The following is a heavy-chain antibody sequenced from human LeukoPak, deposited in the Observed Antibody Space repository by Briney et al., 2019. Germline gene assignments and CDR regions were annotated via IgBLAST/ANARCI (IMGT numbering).Heavy chain of an antibody. CDR3: AKETVVTPGDY. CDR1: GFTVSTNY. CDR2: IYAGGKT. V-gene: IGHV3-53*01. D-gene: IGHD4-23*01. J-gene: IGHJ4*02. Sequence: GGSLRLSCSASGFTVSTNYMTWVRQAPGKGLEWVSVIYAGGKTYYADSVKGRFTISRDNSKNTLYLQMNSLRAEDTAVYYCAKETVVTPGDYWGQGTLVTVSS.